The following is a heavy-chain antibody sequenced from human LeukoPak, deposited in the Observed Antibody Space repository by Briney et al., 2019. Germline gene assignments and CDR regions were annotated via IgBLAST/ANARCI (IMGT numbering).Heavy chain of an antibody. CDR3: AREQAGGLADY. Sequence: ASVKGSCKASGYTFANYGITWVRQAPGQGLEWMGWIERNGNTNYARKVKGRVSMTTDTSTTTAYMESRSLTSDDAAMYYCAREQAGGLADYWGQGTLVTVSS. CDR2: IERNGNT. V-gene: IGHV1-18*01. J-gene: IGHJ4*02. CDR1: GYTFANYG. D-gene: IGHD6-25*01.